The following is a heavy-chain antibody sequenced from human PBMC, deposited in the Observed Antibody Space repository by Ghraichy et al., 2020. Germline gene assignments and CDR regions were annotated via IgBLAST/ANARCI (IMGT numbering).Heavy chain of an antibody. J-gene: IGHJ4*02. CDR3: TRVYRTTSLDY. CDR1: GFTFSNAW. Sequence: GESLNISCAASGFTFSNAWMSWVRQAPGKGLEWVGRIKSKTDGGTTDYAAPVKGRFTISRDDSKNTLYLQMNSLKTEDTAVYYCTRVYRTTSLDYWGQGTLVTVSS. V-gene: IGHV3-15*01. D-gene: IGHD1-14*01. CDR2: IKSKTDGGTT.